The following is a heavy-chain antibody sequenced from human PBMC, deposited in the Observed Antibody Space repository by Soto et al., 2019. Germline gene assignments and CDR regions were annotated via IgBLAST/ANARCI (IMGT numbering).Heavy chain of an antibody. Sequence: VQLLESGGGLVQPEGSLRLSCAASGCTFSNSAMSWVRQAPGKGLECVSAISGSGGITYYADSLKGRFTVSRDNSKNTLYLQMNSLRAEDTAVYYCAKDIRRWELRDAFDIWGRGTMVTVSS. CDR3: AKDIRRWELRDAFDI. V-gene: IGHV3-23*01. CDR1: GCTFSNSA. D-gene: IGHD1-26*01. J-gene: IGHJ3*02. CDR2: ISGSGGIT.